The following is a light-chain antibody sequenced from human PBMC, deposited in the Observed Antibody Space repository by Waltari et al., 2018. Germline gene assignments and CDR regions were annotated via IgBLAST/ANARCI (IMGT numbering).Light chain of an antibody. CDR2: RNN. CDR1: RSNIGSNY. V-gene: IGLV1-47*01. CDR3: AAWDDSLSGRV. J-gene: IGLJ3*02. Sequence: QSVLTQPPSASGTPGQRVTISCSGSRSNIGSNYVYWYQQLPGTAPNLLIYRNNPRPPGVPDRFSGSKSGTSASLAISGLRSEDEADYYCAAWDDSLSGRVFGGGTKVTVL.